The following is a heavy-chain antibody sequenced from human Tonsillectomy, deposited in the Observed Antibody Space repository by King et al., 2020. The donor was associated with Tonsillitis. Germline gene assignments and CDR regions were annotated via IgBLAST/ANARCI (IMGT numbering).Heavy chain of an antibody. D-gene: IGHD4-23*01. CDR3: ARGGGGNSPAFDI. CDR2: ISSRSSTI. V-gene: IGHV3-48*02. J-gene: IGHJ3*02. Sequence: QLVQSGGDLVQPGGSLRLSCAASGFTFSSYSINWVRQAPGKGLEWVSYISSRSSTIYYADSVKGRFTISRDNAKNSLYLQMNSLRDEDTALYYCARGGGGNSPAFDIWGQGTMVTVSS. CDR1: GFTFSSYS.